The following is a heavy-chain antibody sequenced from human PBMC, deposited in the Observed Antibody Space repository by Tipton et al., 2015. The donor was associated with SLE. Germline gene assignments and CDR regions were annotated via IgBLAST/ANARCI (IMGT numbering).Heavy chain of an antibody. Sequence: TLSLTCTVSGDSINSYYWSWIRQPPGEGLEWIGYIYYREGTNYSPSLKSRVTISLDASKHQLSLKLSSVTAADTAVYYCARHHGSGWLYGLDVWGQGTTVTVSS. CDR1: GDSINSYY. CDR3: ARHHGSGWLYGLDV. CDR2: IYYREGT. V-gene: IGHV4-59*08. J-gene: IGHJ6*02. D-gene: IGHD6-19*01.